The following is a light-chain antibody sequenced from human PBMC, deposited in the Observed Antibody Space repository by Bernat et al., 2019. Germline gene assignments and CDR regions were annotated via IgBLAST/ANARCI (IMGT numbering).Light chain of an antibody. CDR3: QQLNSYPIT. V-gene: IGKV1-9*01. CDR1: QVIGTY. J-gene: IGKJ5*01. CDR2: GAS. Sequence: DIQLTQSPSFLSASVGDRVTITCRASQVIGTYLAWYHQKPGKAPNLLIFGASTLQTGVPSRFSGSGSGTEFTLTISSLRPEDFATYHCQQLNSYPITFGQGTRLEIK.